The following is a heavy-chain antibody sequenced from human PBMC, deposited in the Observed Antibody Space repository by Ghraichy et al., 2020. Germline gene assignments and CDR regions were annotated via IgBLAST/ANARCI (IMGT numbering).Heavy chain of an antibody. J-gene: IGHJ4*02. CDR3: ARVGYCSGGSCLHYFDY. Sequence: SQTLSLTCTVSAYSISSGYFWGWIRQPPGKGLEWIGSIHHTGSTYYNPSLKSRLPISVDTSRNQFSLKLSSVTAADTAVYYCARVGYCSGGSCLHYFDYWGQGTLVTVSS. D-gene: IGHD2-15*01. CDR1: AYSISSGYF. V-gene: IGHV4-38-2*02. CDR2: IHHTGST.